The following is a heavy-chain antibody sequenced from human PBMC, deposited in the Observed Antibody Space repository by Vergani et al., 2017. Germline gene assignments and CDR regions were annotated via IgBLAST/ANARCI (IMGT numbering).Heavy chain of an antibody. Sequence: EVQLVESGGGLVKPGGSLRLSCAASGFTFSSYSMNWVRQAPGKGLEWVSSISSSSSYIYYADSVKGRFTISRDNAKNSLYLQMNSLRAEDTAVYYCATAVVGSSSWYYGLDYWGQGTLVTVSS. D-gene: IGHD6-13*01. V-gene: IGHV3-21*01. J-gene: IGHJ4*02. CDR2: ISSSSSYI. CDR1: GFTFSSYS. CDR3: ATAVVGSSSWYYGLDY.